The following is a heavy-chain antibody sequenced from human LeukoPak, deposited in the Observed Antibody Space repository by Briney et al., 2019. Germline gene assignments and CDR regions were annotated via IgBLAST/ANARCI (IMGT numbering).Heavy chain of an antibody. CDR2: ISYDGSNK. Sequence: GGSLRLSCAASGFTFSSYAMHWVRQAPGKGLEWVAVISYDGSNKYYADSVKGRFTISRDNSKNTLYLQMNSLRAEDTAVYYCAKDRSSITIFGVVIQGAFDIWGQGTMVTVSS. J-gene: IGHJ3*02. CDR1: GFTFSSYA. V-gene: IGHV3-30-3*01. D-gene: IGHD3-3*01. CDR3: AKDRSSITIFGVVIQGAFDI.